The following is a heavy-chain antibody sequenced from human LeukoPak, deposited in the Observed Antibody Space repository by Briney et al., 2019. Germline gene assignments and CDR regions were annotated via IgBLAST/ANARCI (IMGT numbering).Heavy chain of an antibody. V-gene: IGHV4-39*07. CDR3: ARGGLTGPLGD. CDR1: GDSVTTSSHY. J-gene: IGHJ4*02. CDR2: IYASGTT. Sequence: PSETLSLTCTVSGDSVTTSSHYWGWIRQPPGKRLEWIGSIYASGTTYSNPSLNSRVTISLDTSKYQFSLRLSSVTAADTAVFYCARGGLTGPLGDWGQGTLVTVSS. D-gene: IGHD3-9*01.